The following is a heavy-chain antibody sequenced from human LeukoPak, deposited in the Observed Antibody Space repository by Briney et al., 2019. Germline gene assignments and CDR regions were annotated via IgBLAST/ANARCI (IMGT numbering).Heavy chain of an antibody. CDR3: ARSVEKYQLLPQFDY. V-gene: IGHV4-31*03. D-gene: IGHD2-2*01. J-gene: IGHJ4*02. CDR1: GGSISSGGYY. CDR2: IYYSGST. Sequence: SETLSPTCTVSGGSISSGGYYWSWIRQHPGKGLEWIGYIYYSGSTYYNPSLKSRVTISVDTSKNQFSLKLSSVTAADTAVYYCARSVEKYQLLPQFDYWGQGTLVTVSS.